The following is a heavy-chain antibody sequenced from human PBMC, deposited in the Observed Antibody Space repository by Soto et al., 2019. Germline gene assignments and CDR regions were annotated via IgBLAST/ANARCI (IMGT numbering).Heavy chain of an antibody. CDR1: GFTLSSYA. J-gene: IGHJ6*02. CDR2: ISGSGGST. V-gene: IGHV3-23*01. Sequence: EVQLLESGGDLIQPGGSLRLSCGASGFTLSSYAMSWARQAPGKGLEWVSGISGSGGSTYYADSVKGRFTISRDNSKNRLYLEMNSLRAEDTAVYYCAKGDSRNYYYYGMDVWGQGTTVTVSS. CDR3: AKGDSRNYYYYGMDV. D-gene: IGHD2-15*01.